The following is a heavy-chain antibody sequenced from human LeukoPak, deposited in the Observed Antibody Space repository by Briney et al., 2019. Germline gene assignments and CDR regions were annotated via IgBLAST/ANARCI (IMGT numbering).Heavy chain of an antibody. D-gene: IGHD6-19*01. CDR2: ISGSGGST. V-gene: IGHV3-23*01. J-gene: IGHJ4*02. CDR3: ARGSSGWYFSEY. CDR1: GFTFSSYA. Sequence: PGGSLRLSCAASGFTFSSYAMSWVRQAPGKGLEWVSAISGSGGSTYYADSVKGRFTISRDNSKNTLYLQMNSLRAEDTAVYYCARGSSGWYFSEYWGQGALVTVSS.